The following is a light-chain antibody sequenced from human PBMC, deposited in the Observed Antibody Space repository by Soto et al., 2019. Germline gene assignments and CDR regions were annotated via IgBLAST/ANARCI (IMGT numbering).Light chain of an antibody. V-gene: IGLV2-14*03. Sequence: QSVLTQPASVSGSRGQSITISCTGTSSDVGAYNIVSWYQQHPGKLPKLMIFDVSRRPSGVSDRFSGSKSGNTASLAISGLQAEDEGDYYCSSYTSSSTHVFGSGTKLTVL. J-gene: IGLJ1*01. CDR1: SSDVGAYNI. CDR2: DVS. CDR3: SSYTSSSTHV.